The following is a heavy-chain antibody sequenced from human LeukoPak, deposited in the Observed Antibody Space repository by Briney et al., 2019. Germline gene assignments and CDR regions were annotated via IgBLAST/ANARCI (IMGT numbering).Heavy chain of an antibody. CDR3: ARGHFGLDY. J-gene: IGHJ4*02. Sequence: PGGSLRLSCAASGFTFSDYYMSWIRQAPGKGLEWISYISDSGSSIYYADSVKGRFTISRDTAKNSLYLQMSSLRAEDMAVYYCARGHFGLDYWGQGTLVTVSS. CDR2: ISDSGSSI. V-gene: IGHV3-11*01. CDR1: GFTFSDYY. D-gene: IGHD3/OR15-3a*01.